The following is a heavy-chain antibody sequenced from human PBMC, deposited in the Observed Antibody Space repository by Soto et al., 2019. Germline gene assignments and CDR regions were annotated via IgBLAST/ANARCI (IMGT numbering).Heavy chain of an antibody. CDR3: ARTNGDYYYYYGMDV. J-gene: IGHJ6*02. CDR1: GFTFSSYS. V-gene: IGHV3-48*02. CDR2: ISSSSSTI. Sequence: GGSLRLSCAASGFTFSSYSMNWVRQAPGKGLEWVSYISSSSSTIYYADSVKGRFTISRDNAKNSLYLQMNSLRDEDTAVYYCARTNGDYYYYYGMDVWGQGTTVTVSS. D-gene: IGHD7-27*01.